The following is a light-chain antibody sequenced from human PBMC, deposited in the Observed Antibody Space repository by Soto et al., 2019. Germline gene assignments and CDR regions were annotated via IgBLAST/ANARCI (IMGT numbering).Light chain of an antibody. Sequence: QSALTQPASVSGSPGQSIAISCTGTSSVVGGYSYVSWYQQQPGKAPKLVISDLSNRPSGVSDRFSGSKSGNTASLTISGLQTEDEADYYCASYTTSSTYVFGTGTKVPVL. CDR1: SSVVGGYSY. V-gene: IGLV2-14*01. CDR2: DLS. J-gene: IGLJ1*01. CDR3: ASYTTSSTYV.